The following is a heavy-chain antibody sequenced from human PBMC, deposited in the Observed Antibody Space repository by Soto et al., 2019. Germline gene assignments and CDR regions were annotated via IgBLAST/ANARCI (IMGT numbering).Heavy chain of an antibody. J-gene: IGHJ6*02. CDR1: GYSFTSYW. V-gene: IGHV5-10-1*01. D-gene: IGHD2-15*01. CDR2: IDPSDAYT. CDR3: ARHPCGYCSGRSCYATDAVDA. Sequence: GESLKISCKGSGYSFTSYWSSWVRQVPGKGLEWMGRIDPSDAYTNYSPSFQGHVTISADKSISTAYLQWSSLKASDTAMYYCARHPCGYCSGRSCYATDAVDAWGGESKVTVS.